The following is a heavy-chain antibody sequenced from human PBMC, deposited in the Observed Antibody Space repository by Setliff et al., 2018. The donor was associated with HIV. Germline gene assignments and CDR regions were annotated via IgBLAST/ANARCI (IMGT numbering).Heavy chain of an antibody. Sequence: PGESLKISCVASAFSFSNNAMHWVRQAPGKGLERVAVISYDGNYKYYADSVKGRFTISRDNSKNRLYLQMNSLRAEDTAVYYCASILETATNWGALWFDPWGQGTLVTVSS. CDR3: ASILETATNWGALWFDP. CDR1: AFSFSNNA. V-gene: IGHV3-30-3*01. D-gene: IGHD3-16*01. CDR2: ISYDGNYK. J-gene: IGHJ5*02.